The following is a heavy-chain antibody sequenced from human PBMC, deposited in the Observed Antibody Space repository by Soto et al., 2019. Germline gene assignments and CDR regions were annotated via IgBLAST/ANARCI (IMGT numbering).Heavy chain of an antibody. CDR3: ARFPEYYYDSSGYSGTDGMDV. CDR1: GGSFSGYY. Sequence: SETLSLTCAVYGGSFSGYYWSWIRQPPGKGLEWIGEINHSGSTNYNPSLKSRFTISVDTSKNQFSLKLSSVTAADTAVYYCARFPEYYYDSSGYSGTDGMDVWGQGTTVTVSS. V-gene: IGHV4-34*01. CDR2: INHSGST. D-gene: IGHD3-22*01. J-gene: IGHJ6*02.